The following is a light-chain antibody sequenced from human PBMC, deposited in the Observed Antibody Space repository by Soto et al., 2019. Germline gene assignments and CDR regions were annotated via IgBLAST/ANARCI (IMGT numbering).Light chain of an antibody. Sequence: QSALTQPASVSGSPGQSITISCTGTSSDVGGYNYVSWHQQHPGKAPKLMIYEVNNRSSGVPDRFFGSKSGNTASLTISGLQAEDEATYYCSSYTSSTTPYVFGTGTKVTVL. J-gene: IGLJ1*01. V-gene: IGLV2-14*01. CDR3: SSYTSSTTPYV. CDR1: SSDVGGYNY. CDR2: EVN.